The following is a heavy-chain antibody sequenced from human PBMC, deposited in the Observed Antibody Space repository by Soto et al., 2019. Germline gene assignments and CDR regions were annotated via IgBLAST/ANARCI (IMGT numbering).Heavy chain of an antibody. D-gene: IGHD2-15*01. CDR3: ARAGAAALAAY. CDR2: IYYDGSA. J-gene: IGHJ4*02. Sequence: QVQLQESGPGLVKASETLSLTCTVSGGFISNYYCCWIRQPPGKGLESIGYIYYDGSANYNPSLKIRVTISAYTSKNQSSLTLSSVTAEDTAVYSCARAGAAALAAYGAQGTLVTVSS. V-gene: IGHV4-59*01. CDR1: GGFISNYY.